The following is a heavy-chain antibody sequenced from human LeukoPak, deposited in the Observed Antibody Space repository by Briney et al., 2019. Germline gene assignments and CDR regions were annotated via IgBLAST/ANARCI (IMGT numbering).Heavy chain of an antibody. CDR2: ISGSDGST. CDR3: AKDRITIFGVAKGSFDY. Sequence: GGSLRLSCAASGFTFRSYAMSWVRQAPGKGLELVTVISGSDGSTNYADSVKGRFTISRDNSKNTLYLQMNSLRAEDTAVYYCAKDRITIFGVAKGSFDYWGRGTLVSVSS. J-gene: IGHJ4*02. D-gene: IGHD3-3*01. V-gene: IGHV3-23*01. CDR1: GFTFRSYA.